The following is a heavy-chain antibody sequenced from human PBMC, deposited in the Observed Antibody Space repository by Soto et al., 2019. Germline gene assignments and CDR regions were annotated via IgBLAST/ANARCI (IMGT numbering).Heavy chain of an antibody. D-gene: IGHD6-6*01. V-gene: IGHV3-7*01. CDR2: IKQDGSEK. CDR1: GFNFSCYW. CDR3: ARSIAARLNWFDP. J-gene: IGHJ5*02. Sequence: EVQLVESGGGLVQPGGSLRLSCAASGFNFSCYWMSWGRQAPGKGLGWVANIKQDGSEKYYVDSVKGRFTILRDNAKNSLYLQMNSLRAEDTAVYYCARSIAARLNWFDPWGQGTLVTVSS.